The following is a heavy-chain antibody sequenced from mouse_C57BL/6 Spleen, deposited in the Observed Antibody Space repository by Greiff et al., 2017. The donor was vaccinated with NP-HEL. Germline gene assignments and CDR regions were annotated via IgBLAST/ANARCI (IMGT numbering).Heavy chain of an antibody. CDR2: ISDGGSYT. CDR3: ARDHGSSRYYYAMDY. V-gene: IGHV5-4*01. J-gene: IGHJ4*01. Sequence: DVKLVESGGGLVKPGGSLKLSCAASGFTFSSYAMSWVRQTPEKRLEWVATISDGGSYTYYPDNVKGRFTISRDNAKNNLYLQMSHLKSEDTAMYYCARDHGSSRYYYAMDYWGQGTSVTVSS. D-gene: IGHD1-1*01. CDR1: GFTFSSYA.